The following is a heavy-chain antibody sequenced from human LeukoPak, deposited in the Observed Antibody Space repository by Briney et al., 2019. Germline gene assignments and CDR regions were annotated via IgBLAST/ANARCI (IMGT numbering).Heavy chain of an antibody. J-gene: IGHJ3*02. D-gene: IGHD3-10*01. CDR3: ASPTYYYGSGSYDAFDI. CDR2: INPNSGGT. V-gene: IGHV1-2*02. CDR1: GYTFTGYY. Sequence: ASVKVSCKASGYTFTGYYMHWVRQAPGQGLEWMGWINPNSGGTNYAQKFQGRVTMTRDTSISTAYMELSRLRSDDTAVYYCASPTYYYGSGSYDAFDIWGQGTTVTVSS.